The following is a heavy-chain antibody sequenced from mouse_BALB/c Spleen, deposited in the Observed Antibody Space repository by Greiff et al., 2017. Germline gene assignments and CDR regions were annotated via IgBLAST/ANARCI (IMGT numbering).Heavy chain of an antibody. V-gene: IGHV7-3*02. CDR2: IRNKANGYTT. CDR1: GFTFTDYY. D-gene: IGHD2-4*01. J-gene: IGHJ4*01. CDR3: ARAILYYDYDVDAMDY. Sequence: EVQRVESGGGLVQPGGSLRLSCATSGFTFTDYYMSWVRQPPGKALEWLGFIRNKANGYTTEYSASVKGRFTISRDNSQSILYLQMNTLRAEDSATYYCARAILYYDYDVDAMDYWGQGTSVTVSS.